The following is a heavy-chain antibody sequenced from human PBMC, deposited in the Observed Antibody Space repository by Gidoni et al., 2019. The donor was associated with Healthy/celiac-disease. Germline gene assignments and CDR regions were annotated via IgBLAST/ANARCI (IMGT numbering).Heavy chain of an antibody. CDR2: ISYDGSNK. D-gene: IGHD6-6*01. CDR1: GFTFSSYG. V-gene: IGHV3-30*18. J-gene: IGHJ4*02. CDR3: AKSPRAGWYYFDY. Sequence: QVQLVESGGGVVQPGRSLRLSCAASGFTFSSYGMHWVRQAPGKGLEWVAVISYDGSNKYYADSVKGRFTISRDNSKNTLYLQMNSLRAEDTAVYYCAKSPRAGWYYFDYWGQGTLVTVSS.